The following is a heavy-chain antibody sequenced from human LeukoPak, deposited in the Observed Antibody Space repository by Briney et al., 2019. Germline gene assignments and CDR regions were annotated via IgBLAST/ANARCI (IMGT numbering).Heavy chain of an antibody. V-gene: IGHV3-30*02. CDR2: IRYDGSNK. J-gene: IGHJ4*02. CDR1: GFTFSSYG. CDR3: AKDGGRAARLPADFDY. Sequence: PRGSLRLSCAASGFTFSSYGMHWVRQAPGKGLEWVAFIRYDGSNKYYADSVKGRFTIFRDNSKNTLYLQMNSLRAEDTAVYYCAKDGGRAARLPADFDYWGQGTLVTVSS. D-gene: IGHD6-6*01.